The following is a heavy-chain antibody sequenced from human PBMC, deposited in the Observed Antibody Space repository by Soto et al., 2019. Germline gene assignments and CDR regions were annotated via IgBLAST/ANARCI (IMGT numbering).Heavy chain of an antibody. D-gene: IGHD3-22*01. CDR2: IYPGDSNT. V-gene: IGHV5-51*03. CDR1: GYNFPSYW. Sequence: EVQLVQSGAEVRKPGESLKISCKASGYNFPSYWIGWVRQMPVKGLEWMGIIYPGDSNTIYGPSFQGQVTISADKSISTAFLQWNSLKASDTAMYYCARRDYSSASCHYCAFDLWGQGTLVTVSS. CDR3: ARRDYSSASCHYCAFDL. J-gene: IGHJ3*01.